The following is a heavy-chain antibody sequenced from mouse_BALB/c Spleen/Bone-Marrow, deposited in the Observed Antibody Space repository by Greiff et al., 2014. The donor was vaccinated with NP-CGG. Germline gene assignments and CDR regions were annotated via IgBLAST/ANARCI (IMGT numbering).Heavy chain of an antibody. D-gene: IGHD1-1*01. CDR1: GLSLTNYG. CDR3: AKGHYGSSPFAY. J-gene: IGHJ3*01. Sequence: QVQLKESGPSLVQPSQSLSITCTVSGLSLTNYGIYWVRQSPGKGLEWLGVIWRGGTTDYNAAFMSRLSITKDNSKSQVFFKMNSLQADDTAIYYCAKGHYGSSPFAYWGQGTLVTVSA. CDR2: IWRGGTT. V-gene: IGHV2-5-1*01.